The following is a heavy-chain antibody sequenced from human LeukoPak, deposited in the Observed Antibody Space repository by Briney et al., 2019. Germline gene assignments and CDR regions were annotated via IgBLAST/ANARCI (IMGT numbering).Heavy chain of an antibody. J-gene: IGHJ6*02. D-gene: IGHD4-17*01. V-gene: IGHV1-18*01. CDR3: ARDPLQLDYEDGMDV. Sequence: ASVKVSCKASGYTFTSYGISWVRQAPGQGLEWMGWIGAYNGNTNYAQKLQGRVTMTTDTSTSTAHMELRSLRSDDTAVYYCARDPLQLDYEDGMDVWGQGTTVTVSS. CDR1: GYTFTSYG. CDR2: IGAYNGNT.